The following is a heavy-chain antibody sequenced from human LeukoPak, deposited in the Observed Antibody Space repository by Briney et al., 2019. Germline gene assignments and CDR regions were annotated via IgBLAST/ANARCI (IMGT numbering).Heavy chain of an antibody. CDR1: GVTVSSTY. CDR2: IYSGDNT. CDR3: TNRRPPYTY. J-gene: IGHJ3*01. D-gene: IGHD4-11*01. Sequence: GGSLRLSCTVSGVTVSSTYMSWLRQAPGKGLEWVSFIYSGDNTYYADSVKGRFTISRDNSKNTLYLQMNSLRAEDPSMYYCTNRRPPYTYWGQGTMVTVSS. V-gene: IGHV3-53*01.